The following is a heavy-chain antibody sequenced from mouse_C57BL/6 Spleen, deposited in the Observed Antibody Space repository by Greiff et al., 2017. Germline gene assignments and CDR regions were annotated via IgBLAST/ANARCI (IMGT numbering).Heavy chain of an antibody. CDR3: GNYEGGAMDY. D-gene: IGHD2-1*01. CDR2: IYPGDGDT. CDR1: GYAISSSW. J-gene: IGHJ4*01. Sequence: VQLQQSGPELVKPGASVMISCKASGYAISSSWMNWVKQRPGKGLEWIGRIYPGDGDTNYNGKFKGKATLTADKSSSTAYMQLSSLTSEDSAVYFCGNYEGGAMDYWGQGTSVTVSS. V-gene: IGHV1-82*01.